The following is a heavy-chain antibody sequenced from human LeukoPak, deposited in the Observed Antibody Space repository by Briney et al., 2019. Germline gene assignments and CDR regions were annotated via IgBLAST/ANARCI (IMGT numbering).Heavy chain of an antibody. J-gene: IGHJ4*02. CDR1: GLTYDDYA. CDR2: IIWNSDSI. Sequence: SVRLSCAASGLTYDDYAMLCLPHAPGKALVGVSGIIWNSDSIGYADSVKARFTIPRHNAKNSLYLQMNTLRAEDRALYFCAKVRRILCYDEDFDYWGQGTLVTVSS. D-gene: IGHD2-8*01. V-gene: IGHV3-9*01. CDR3: AKVRRILCYDEDFDY.